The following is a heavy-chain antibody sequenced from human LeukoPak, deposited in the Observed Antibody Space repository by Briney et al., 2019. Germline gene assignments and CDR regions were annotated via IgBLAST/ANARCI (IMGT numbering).Heavy chain of an antibody. CDR1: CGSIRTRYYY. CDR2: IHDSGST. Sequence: PAETLSLTCAVSCGSIRTRYYYSGWIRQPPGNVLEWIGTIHDSGSTYYSPSLKIQVTISVDTSNNQFSLKLSSVTAGDTAVYYCASLYFYGSGSFPNYWGQGILVTVST. CDR3: ASLYFYGSGSFPNY. D-gene: IGHD3-10*01. V-gene: IGHV4-39*01. J-gene: IGHJ4*02.